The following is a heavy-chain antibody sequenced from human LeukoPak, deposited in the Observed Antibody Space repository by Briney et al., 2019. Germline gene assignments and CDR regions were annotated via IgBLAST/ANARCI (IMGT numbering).Heavy chain of an antibody. Sequence: GGSLRLSCAASGFTFSNYWMTWVRQAPGKGLEWVANIKPDGSEKYYLDSVKGRFTISRDNAKNSLYLQMNSLRAEDTAVYYCARDEGGPFDPWGQGTLVSVSS. D-gene: IGHD1-26*01. J-gene: IGHJ5*02. CDR2: IKPDGSEK. V-gene: IGHV3-7*01. CDR1: GFTFSNYW. CDR3: ARDEGGPFDP.